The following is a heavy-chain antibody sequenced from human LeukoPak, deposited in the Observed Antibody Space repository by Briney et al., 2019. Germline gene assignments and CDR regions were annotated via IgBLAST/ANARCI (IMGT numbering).Heavy chain of an antibody. D-gene: IGHD4-17*01. Sequence: PSETLSLTCTVSGGSIGSYYWSWIRQPPGKGLEWIGYIYYSGSTNYNPSLKSRVTISVDTSKNQFSLKLSSVTAADTAVYYCARSVTKSGVSIDYWGQGTLVTVSS. CDR3: ARSVTKSGVSIDY. J-gene: IGHJ4*02. V-gene: IGHV4-59*12. CDR1: GGSIGSYY. CDR2: IYYSGST.